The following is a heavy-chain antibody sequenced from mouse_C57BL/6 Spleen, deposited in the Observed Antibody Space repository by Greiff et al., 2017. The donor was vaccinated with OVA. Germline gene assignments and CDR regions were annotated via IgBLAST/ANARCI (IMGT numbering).Heavy chain of an antibody. D-gene: IGHD1-1*01. V-gene: IGHV1-39*01. CDR2: INPNYGTT. CDR3: AKDYGSSYPPFAY. J-gene: IGHJ3*01. CDR1: GYSFTDYN. Sequence: EVKLQESGPELVKPGASVKISCKASGYSFTDYNMNWVKQSNGKSLEWIGVINPNYGTTSYNQKFKGKATLTVDQSSSTAYMQLNSLTSEDSAVYYCAKDYGSSYPPFAYWGQGTLVTVSA.